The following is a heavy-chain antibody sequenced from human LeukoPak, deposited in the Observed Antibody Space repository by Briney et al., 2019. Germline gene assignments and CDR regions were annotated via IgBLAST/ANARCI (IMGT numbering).Heavy chain of an antibody. D-gene: IGHD5-24*01. V-gene: IGHV1-24*01. Sequence: ASVKVSFKVSGYTLTELSMHWVRQAPGKGLEWMGGFDPEDGETIYAQKFQGRVTMTEDTSTDTAYMELSSLRSEDTAVYYCATEVREMEIYYYYYMDVWGKGTTVTVSS. CDR1: GYTLTELS. J-gene: IGHJ6*03. CDR2: FDPEDGET. CDR3: ATEVREMEIYYYYYMDV.